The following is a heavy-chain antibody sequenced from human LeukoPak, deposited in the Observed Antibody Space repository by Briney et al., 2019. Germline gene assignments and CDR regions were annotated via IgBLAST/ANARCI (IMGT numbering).Heavy chain of an antibody. V-gene: IGHV3-43*02. CDR2: ISGHGGAT. CDR1: GFTFDDYA. D-gene: IGHD3-22*01. J-gene: IGHJ4*02. CDR3: AKEVYFDTGAYYYGPEY. Sequence: GGSLRLSCAASGFTFDDYAMHWVRQAPGKGLEWVSLISGHGGATYYADSVKGRFSMSRDKSKNSLYLQMNSLRTEDPALYYCAKEVYFDTGAYYYGPEYWGQGTLVTVSS.